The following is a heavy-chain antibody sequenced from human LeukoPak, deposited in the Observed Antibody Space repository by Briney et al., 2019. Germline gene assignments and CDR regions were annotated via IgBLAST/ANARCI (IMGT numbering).Heavy chain of an antibody. D-gene: IGHD6-6*01. CDR1: GGSISGYY. J-gene: IGHJ5*02. CDR3: ARFDIAAEVNWFDP. CDR2: INHIGST. Sequence: TETLSLTCAVYGGSISGYYWSWIRQPPGEGLEWIGEINHIGSTNYNPSLKSRVTISIDTSKNHFSLKLSSVTPADTPVYYCARFDIAAEVNWFDPWGQGTLVTVSS. V-gene: IGHV4-34*01.